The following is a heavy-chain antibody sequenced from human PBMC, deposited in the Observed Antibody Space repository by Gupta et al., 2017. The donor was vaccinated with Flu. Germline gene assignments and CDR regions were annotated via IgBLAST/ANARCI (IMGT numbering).Heavy chain of an antibody. CDR2: ISSSSSYI. CDR1: FSNYN. CDR3: ARNWDFGRDAFDF. J-gene: IGHJ3*01. D-gene: IGHD3-3*01. Sequence: FSNYNMNWVRQAPGKGLECVSSISSSSSYIYYADSVKGRFTTARDNAKTSLYLQINSLRAEDAAVYYCARNWDFGRDAFDFWGQGTRVTVSS. V-gene: IGHV3-21*01.